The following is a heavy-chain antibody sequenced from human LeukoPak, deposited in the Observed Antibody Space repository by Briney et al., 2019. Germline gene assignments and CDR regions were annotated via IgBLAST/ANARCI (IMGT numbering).Heavy chain of an antibody. V-gene: IGHV3-21*01. D-gene: IGHD2-21*02. CDR3: ARDRGAYCGGDCYLGFDY. Sequence: GGSLRLSCAASGFTFSSYAMHWVRQAPGKGLEWVSSIAGSSGYISYADSVKGRFTISRDNAKKSLYLQMTSLTAEDTAVYYCARDRGAYCGGDCYLGFDYWGRGTLVTVSS. CDR1: GFTFSSYA. CDR2: IAGSSGYI. J-gene: IGHJ4*01.